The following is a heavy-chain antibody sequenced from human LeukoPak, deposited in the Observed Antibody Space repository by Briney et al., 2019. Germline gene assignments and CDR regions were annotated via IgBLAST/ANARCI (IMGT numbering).Heavy chain of an antibody. CDR1: GFTFNAYA. V-gene: IGHV3-23*01. Sequence: GGSLRLSCAASGFTFNAYALSWVRQAPGKGLEWVSHISGSSGITYYADSVKGRFTTSRDNSKRTLYLYMSSLRADDTAVYYCAIDRDSSGRNRFDCGGQATLVTAS. D-gene: IGHD3-22*01. J-gene: IGHJ4*01. CDR3: AIDRDSSGRNRFDC. CDR2: ISGSSGIT.